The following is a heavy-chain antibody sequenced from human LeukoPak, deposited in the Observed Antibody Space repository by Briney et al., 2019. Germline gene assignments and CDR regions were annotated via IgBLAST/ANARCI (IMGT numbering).Heavy chain of an antibody. D-gene: IGHD3-22*01. V-gene: IGHV3-30-3*01. J-gene: IGHJ6*02. CDR1: GFTFSSYA. CDR2: ISYDGSNK. Sequence: PGGSLRLSCAASGFTFSSYAMHWVRQAPGKGLEWVAVISYDGSNKYYADSVKGRFTISRDNSKNTLYLQTNSLRPDDTAVYYCARDSKWFINDYYYGMDVWGQGTTVTVSS. CDR3: ARDSKWFINDYYYGMDV.